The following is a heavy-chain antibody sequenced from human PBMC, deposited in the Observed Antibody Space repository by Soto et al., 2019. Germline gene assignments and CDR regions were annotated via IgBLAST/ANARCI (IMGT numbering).Heavy chain of an antibody. V-gene: IGHV3-23*01. CDR3: AKDWGRGGATADYYYALDV. CDR2: ISGSGGSM. D-gene: IGHD1-26*01. Sequence: LRLSCAASGFTFNIYAMSWVRQAPGKGLEWVSIISGSGGSMYYADSVKGRFTISRDNSKNTVYLQMNTLRAEDTAVYYCAKDWGRGGATADYYYALDVWGQGTTVTVSS. J-gene: IGHJ6*02. CDR1: GFTFNIYA.